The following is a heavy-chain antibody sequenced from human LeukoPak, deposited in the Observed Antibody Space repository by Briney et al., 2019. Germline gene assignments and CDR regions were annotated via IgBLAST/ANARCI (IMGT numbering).Heavy chain of an antibody. CDR2: VYHSGST. D-gene: IGHD3-10*01. J-gene: IGHJ5*01. Sequence: SGTLSLTCSVSGDDISSSNWWTWVRQPPQKGLEWIGEVYHSGSTNYNPSLKNRIYMSVDKSQNRFSLRLTSVTAADTAVYFCARVSGSGLYFKSFDPWGQGTLVIVSS. V-gene: IGHV4-4*02. CDR1: GDDISSSNW. CDR3: ARVSGSGLYFKSFDP.